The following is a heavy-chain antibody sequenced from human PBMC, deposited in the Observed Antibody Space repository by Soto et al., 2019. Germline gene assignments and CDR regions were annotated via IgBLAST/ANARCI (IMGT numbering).Heavy chain of an antibody. J-gene: IGHJ3*02. CDR1: GGSISSYY. CDR3: ERLSWSGYYDAFDI. Sequence: SETLSLTCTVSGGSISSYYWSWIRQPPGKGLEWIGYIYYSGSTNYNPSLKSRVTISVDTSKNQFSLKLSSVTAADTAVYYCERLSWSGYYDAFDIWGQGTMVTVSS. D-gene: IGHD3-3*01. CDR2: IYYSGST. V-gene: IGHV4-59*08.